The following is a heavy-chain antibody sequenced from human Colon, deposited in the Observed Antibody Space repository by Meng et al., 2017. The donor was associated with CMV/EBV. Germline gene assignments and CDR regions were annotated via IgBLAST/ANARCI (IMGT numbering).Heavy chain of an antibody. CDR1: GDSTTRVAYY. CDR3: ARTSTSMIRGGAFDI. J-gene: IGHJ3*02. Sequence: TLSLTCIVSGDSTTRVAYYWSWIRQHPGKGLEWIGYIYYSGSINYNLSPKSRISMPVDTSKSQFCLGLNSVTAADTAVYYCARTSTSMIRGGAFDIWGQGTMVTVSS. CDR2: IYYSGSI. D-gene: IGHD3-10*01. V-gene: IGHV4-31*03.